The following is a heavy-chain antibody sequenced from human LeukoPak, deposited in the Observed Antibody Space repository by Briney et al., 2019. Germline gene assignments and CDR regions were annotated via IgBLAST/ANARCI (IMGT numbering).Heavy chain of an antibody. CDR2: IIPIFGTA. D-gene: IGHD3-22*01. CDR3: ARWSTYYYDSSGPLGP. Sequence: ASVKVSCKASGGTFSSYAISWVRQAPGQGLEWMGGIIPIFGTANYAQKFQGRVTITTDESTSTAYMELSSLRSEDTAVYYCARWSTYYYDSSGPLGPWGQGTLVTVSS. J-gene: IGHJ5*02. CDR1: GGTFSSYA. V-gene: IGHV1-69*05.